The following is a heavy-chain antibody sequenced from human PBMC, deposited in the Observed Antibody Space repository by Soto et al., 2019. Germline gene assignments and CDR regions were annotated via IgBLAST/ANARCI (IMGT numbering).Heavy chain of an antibody. D-gene: IGHD6-19*01. J-gene: IGHJ6*02. CDR1: GFTFSSYG. V-gene: IGHV3-30*18. CDR3: AKGEQWLVPYYDYGIDV. CDR2: ISYDGSNK. Sequence: SRSLSCASSGFTFSSYGMHWVRQAPGKGRGWVAVISYDGSNKYYADSVKGRFAISRDNSKNTLYLQMNSLRAEDTAVYYWAKGEQWLVPYYDYGIDVWGQGTTVTVAS.